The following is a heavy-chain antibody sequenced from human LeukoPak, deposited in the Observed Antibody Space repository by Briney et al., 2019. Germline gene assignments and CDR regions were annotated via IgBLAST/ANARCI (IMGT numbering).Heavy chain of an antibody. J-gene: IGHJ6*03. Sequence: GGSLRLSCAASGFTFSSYWMSWVRQAPGKGLEWVANIKQDGSEKYYVDSVKGRFTISRDNAKNSLYLQMNSLRAEGTAVYYCASEYRSFGVVIIDYYYYYMDVWGKGTTVTVSS. CDR1: GFTFSSYW. CDR2: IKQDGSEK. D-gene: IGHD3-3*01. CDR3: ASEYRSFGVVIIDYYYYYMDV. V-gene: IGHV3-7*01.